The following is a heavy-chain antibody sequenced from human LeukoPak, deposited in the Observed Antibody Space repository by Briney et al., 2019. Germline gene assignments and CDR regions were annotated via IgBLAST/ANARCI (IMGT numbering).Heavy chain of an antibody. J-gene: IGHJ4*02. CDR2: IYYSGST. V-gene: IGHV4-59*12. CDR3: ASAPRVPGIAVAGTGFDY. CDR1: GGSISSYY. Sequence: SETLSLTCTVSGGSISSYYWSWIRQPPGKGLEWIGYIYYSGSTNYNPSLKSRVTISVDTSKNQFSLKLSSVTAADTAVYYCASAPRVPGIAVAGTGFDYWGQGTLVTVSS. D-gene: IGHD6-19*01.